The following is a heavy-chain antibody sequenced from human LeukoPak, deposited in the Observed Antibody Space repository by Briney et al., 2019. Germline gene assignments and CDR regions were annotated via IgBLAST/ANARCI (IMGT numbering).Heavy chain of an antibody. Sequence: SQTLSLTCTVSGGSISSGDYYWSWIRQPPGKGLEWIGYIYYSGSTYYNPSLKSRVTISVDTSKNQFSLKLSSVTAADTAVYYCAGSREGRTVWYSSGWYVDYWGQGTLVTVSS. CDR1: GGSISSGDYY. V-gene: IGHV4-30-4*08. CDR2: IYYSGST. CDR3: AGSREGRTVWYSSGWYVDY. J-gene: IGHJ4*02. D-gene: IGHD6-19*01.